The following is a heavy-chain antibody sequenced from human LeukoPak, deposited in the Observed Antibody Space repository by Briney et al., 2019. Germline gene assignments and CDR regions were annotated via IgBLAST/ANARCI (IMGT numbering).Heavy chain of an antibody. CDR1: GGTFSSYA. CDR2: ITPIFGTA. J-gene: IGHJ4*02. V-gene: IGHV1-69*05. Sequence: GASVKVSCKASGGTFSSYAISWVRQAPGEGLECMGRITPIFGTANYAQKFQGRVTITTDESTSTAYMELSSLGSEDTAVYYCAIDVEMATFYFDYWGQGTLVTVSS. CDR3: AIDVEMATFYFDY. D-gene: IGHD5-24*01.